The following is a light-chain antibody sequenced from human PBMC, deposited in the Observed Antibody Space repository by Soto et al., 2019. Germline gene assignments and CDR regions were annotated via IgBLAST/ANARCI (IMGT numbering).Light chain of an antibody. J-gene: IGKJ4*01. CDR1: QPISSW. CDR2: DAS. Sequence: DIQMTQSPPTLSASVGDRVTITCRASQPISSWLAWYHQKPGKAPKLLISDASNLETGVPSRFSGSGSGTDFIFTISSLQPEDIATFYCQQYDDLPLTFGGGTKVDIK. CDR3: QQYDDLPLT. V-gene: IGKV1-33*01.